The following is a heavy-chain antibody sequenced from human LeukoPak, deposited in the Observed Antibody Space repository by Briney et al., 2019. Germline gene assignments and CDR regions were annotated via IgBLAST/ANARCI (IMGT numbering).Heavy chain of an antibody. D-gene: IGHD5-24*01. CDR3: AREGDRDGYNFEPYFDY. CDR2: IIPIFGTA. CDR1: GGIFSSYA. J-gene: IGHJ4*02. Sequence: SVKVSCKASGGIFSSYAISWVRQAPGQGLEWMGGIIPIFGTANYAQKFQGRVTITADESTSTAYMELSSLRSEDTAVYYCAREGDRDGYNFEPYFDYWGQGTLVTVSS. V-gene: IGHV1-69*13.